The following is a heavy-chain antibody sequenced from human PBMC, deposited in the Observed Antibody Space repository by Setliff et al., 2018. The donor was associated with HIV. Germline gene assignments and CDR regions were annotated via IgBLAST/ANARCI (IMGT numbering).Heavy chain of an antibody. Sequence: GASVKVSCKASGYSLTKYALHWVRQVPGQRLEWMGWINANKGNTKYSQKFQGRVTITWDTSASAAYMELSSLRSEDTAVYYCAGDKTSRYYYTGSAYSDYFDFWGQGTLVTVSS. CDR3: AGDKTSRYYYTGSAYSDYFDF. V-gene: IGHV1-3*01. J-gene: IGHJ4*02. D-gene: IGHD3-10*01. CDR1: GYSLTKYA. CDR2: INANKGNT.